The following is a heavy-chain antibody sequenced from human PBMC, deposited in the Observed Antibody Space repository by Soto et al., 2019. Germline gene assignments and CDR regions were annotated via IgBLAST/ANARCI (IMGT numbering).Heavy chain of an antibody. V-gene: IGHV6-1*01. CDR1: GDSVSSNSDA. CDR2: TYYRSKWYN. D-gene: IGHD3-10*01. J-gene: IGHJ6*02. Sequence: SQTLSLTGAISGDSVSSNSDAWNWFRQSPSRGLEWLGRTYYRSKWYNDYAVSVKSRITINPDTSKNQFSLQLNSVTPEDTAVYYCARDSWFGKLSPSSCGMHVWGPATTVTVSS. CDR3: ARDSWFGKLSPSSCGMHV.